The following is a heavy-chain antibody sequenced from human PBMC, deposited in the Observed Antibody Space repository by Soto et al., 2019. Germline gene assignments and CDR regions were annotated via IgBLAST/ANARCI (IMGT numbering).Heavy chain of an antibody. CDR2: ISAYNGNT. CDR3: AREGYCISSSCYASALDY. J-gene: IGHJ4*02. Sequence: GASVKVSCKASGYTFTSYGISWVRQAPGQGLEWMGWISAYNGNTDYPQKLQSRVTMTTDTSTSTAYMELRSLRSDDTAVYYCAREGYCISSSCYASALDYWGQGTLVTVSS. CDR1: GYTFTSYG. D-gene: IGHD2-2*01. V-gene: IGHV1-18*01.